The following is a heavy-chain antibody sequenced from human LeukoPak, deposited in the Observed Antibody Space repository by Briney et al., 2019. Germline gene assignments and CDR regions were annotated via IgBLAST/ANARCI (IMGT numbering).Heavy chain of an antibody. CDR3: ARQSLNFYSGYDYYYYYYYMDV. Sequence: SQTLSLTCAISGDSVSSNSAAWNWIRQFPSRGLEWLGRTYYRSKWYNDYAVSVKSRITINPDTSKNQFSLQLNSVTPEDTAVYYCARQSLNFYSGYDYYYYYYYMDVWGKGTTVTVSS. D-gene: IGHD5-12*01. V-gene: IGHV6-1*01. CDR1: GDSVSSNSAA. J-gene: IGHJ6*03. CDR2: TYYRSKWYN.